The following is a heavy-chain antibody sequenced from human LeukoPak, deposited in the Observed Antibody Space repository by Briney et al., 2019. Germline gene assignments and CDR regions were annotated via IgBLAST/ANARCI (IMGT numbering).Heavy chain of an antibody. CDR2: ISYDGSNK. CDR1: GFTFSSYA. CDR3: AKDVFAYCGGDCYYFDY. V-gene: IGHV3-30*04. Sequence: PGRSLRLSCAASGFTFSSYAMHWVRQAPGKGLEWVAVISYDGSNKYYADSVKGRFTISRDNSKNTLYLQMNSLRAEDTAVYYCAKDVFAYCGGDCYYFDYWGQGTLVTVSS. J-gene: IGHJ4*02. D-gene: IGHD2-21*02.